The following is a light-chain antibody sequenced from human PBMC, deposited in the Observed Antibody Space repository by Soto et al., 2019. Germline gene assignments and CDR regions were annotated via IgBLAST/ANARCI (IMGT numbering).Light chain of an antibody. CDR2: GAS. CDR3: QQYGTSSRT. J-gene: IGKJ1*01. V-gene: IGKV3-20*01. CDR1: QSVRNNY. Sequence: IVLTQSPATLSVSPGERATLSCRASQSVRNNYLAWYQRRPGQAPRPLIHGASSRETGILDRFSGSGSGTDFTLTISRLEPEDFAVYYCQQYGTSSRTFGQGTKVDIK.